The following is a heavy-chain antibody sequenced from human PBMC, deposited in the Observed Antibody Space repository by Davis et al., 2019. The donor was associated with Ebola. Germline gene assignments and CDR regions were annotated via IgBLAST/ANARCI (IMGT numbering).Heavy chain of an antibody. CDR1: GFTFHNYA. D-gene: IGHD3-3*01. V-gene: IGHV3-23*01. CDR2: ISGSGGFDTT. J-gene: IGHJ4*02. CDR3: AREARYAIGVNDY. Sequence: GESLKISCAASGFTFHNYAMNWVRQAPGKGLEWVAAISGSGGFDTTYFADSVKGRFSISRDNSKNTMSLQMNSLTAEDTAVYYCAREARYAIGVNDYWGQGTLVTVSS.